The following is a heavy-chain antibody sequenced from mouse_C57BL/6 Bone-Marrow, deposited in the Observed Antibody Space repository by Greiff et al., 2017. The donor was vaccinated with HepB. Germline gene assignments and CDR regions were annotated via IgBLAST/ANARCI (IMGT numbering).Heavy chain of an antibody. CDR1: GFSFNTYA. CDR3: VRQCYGNYRWYFDV. J-gene: IGHJ1*03. D-gene: IGHD2-1*01. CDR2: IRSKSNNYAT. Sequence: EVQGVESGGGLVQPKGSLKLSCAASGFSFNTYAMNWVRQAPGKGLEWVARIRSKSNNYATYYADSVKDRFTISRDDSESMLYLQMNNLKTEDTAMYYCVRQCYGNYRWYFDVWGTGTTVTVSS. V-gene: IGHV10-1*01.